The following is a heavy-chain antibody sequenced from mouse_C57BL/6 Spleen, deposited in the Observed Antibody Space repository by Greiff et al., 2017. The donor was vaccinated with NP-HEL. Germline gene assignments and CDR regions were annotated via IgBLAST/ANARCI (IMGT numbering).Heavy chain of an antibody. J-gene: IGHJ3*01. CDR1: GYTFTGYW. D-gene: IGHD2-4*01. Sequence: QVQLQQSGAELMKPGASVKLSCKATGYTFTGYWIEWVKQRPGHGLEWLGEILPGSGSTNYNAKFKGKATFTADTSSNTAYMQLSSLTTEDSAIYYCARMDYDYDGFAYWGQGTLVTVSA. V-gene: IGHV1-9*01. CDR2: ILPGSGST. CDR3: ARMDYDYDGFAY.